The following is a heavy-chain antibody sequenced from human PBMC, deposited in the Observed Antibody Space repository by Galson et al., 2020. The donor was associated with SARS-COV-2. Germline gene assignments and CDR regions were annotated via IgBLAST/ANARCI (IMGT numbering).Heavy chain of an antibody. CDR1: GGTFSSYA. J-gene: IGHJ4*02. CDR2: IIPIFGTA. CDR3: ARAQYYYDSSGYWEDY. D-gene: IGHD3-22*01. Sequence: SVKVSCKASGGTFSSYAISWVRQAPGQGLEWMGGIIPIFGTANYAQKFQGRVTITADESTSTAYMELSSLRSEDTAVYYCARAQYYYDSSGYWEDYWGQGTLVAVSS. V-gene: IGHV1-69*13.